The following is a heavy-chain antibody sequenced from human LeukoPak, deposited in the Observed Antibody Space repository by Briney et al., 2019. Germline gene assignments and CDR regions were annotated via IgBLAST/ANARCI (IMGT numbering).Heavy chain of an antibody. J-gene: IGHJ4*02. CDR2: IYSDGSST. D-gene: IGHD3-16*01. Sequence: GGSLRLSCAASGFTFSYYWMHWVRQAPGKGLVWVSRIYSDGSSTSYADSVKGRFTISRDNAKNTLYLQMNSLSAEDTAVYYCARVGWGPAYYFDYWGQGTLVTVSS. CDR1: GFTFSYYW. CDR3: ARVGWGPAYYFDY. V-gene: IGHV3-74*01.